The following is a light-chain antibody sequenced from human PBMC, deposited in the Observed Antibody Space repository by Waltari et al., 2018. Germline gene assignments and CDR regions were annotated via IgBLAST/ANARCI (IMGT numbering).Light chain of an antibody. CDR2: DVN. Sequence: QSALTQPASVSGSPGQSITLPCTGTSSDLGAYNFVSWYQKHPGKAPKVMIYDVNNRPSGVSSRFSGSKSGNTASLTISGLQAEDEADYYCSSYTTGSTRYVFGSGTKVTVL. J-gene: IGLJ1*01. V-gene: IGLV2-14*03. CDR3: SSYTTGSTRYV. CDR1: SSDLGAYNF.